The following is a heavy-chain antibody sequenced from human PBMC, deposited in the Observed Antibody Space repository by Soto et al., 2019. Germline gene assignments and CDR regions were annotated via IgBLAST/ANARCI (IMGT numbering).Heavy chain of an antibody. J-gene: IGHJ6*02. V-gene: IGHV1-2*04. CDR3: ARTSIAAAGTVYYGMDV. CDR1: GYTFTGYY. D-gene: IGHD6-13*01. CDR2: INPNSGGT. Sequence: ASVKVSCKASGYTFTGYYMHWVRQAPGQGLEWMGWINPNSGGTNYAQKFQGWVTMTRDTSISTAYMALSRLRSDDTAVYYCARTSIAAAGTVYYGMDVWGQGTTVTVSS.